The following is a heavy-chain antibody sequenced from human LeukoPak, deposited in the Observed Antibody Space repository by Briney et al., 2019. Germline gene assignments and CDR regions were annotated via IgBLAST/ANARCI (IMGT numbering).Heavy chain of an antibody. Sequence: ASVKVSCKASGYTFAGYYIHWVRQAPGQGLEWMGCINPNSGGTNYAQKFQGRVTMTRDTSISTAYMELSRLRSDDTAVYYCARDPLVTGTTEGNDWGQGTLVTVSS. V-gene: IGHV1-2*02. J-gene: IGHJ4*02. CDR1: GYTFAGYY. CDR3: ARDPLVTGTTEGND. CDR2: INPNSGGT. D-gene: IGHD1-20*01.